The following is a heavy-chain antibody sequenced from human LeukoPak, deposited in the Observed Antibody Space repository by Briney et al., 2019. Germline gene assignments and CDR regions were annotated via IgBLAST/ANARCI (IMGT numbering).Heavy chain of an antibody. CDR2: LNPNSGGT. CDR1: GYTFTGYY. J-gene: IGHJ4*02. Sequence: ASVKVSCKASGYTFTGYYIHWVRQAPGQGLEWMGWLNPNSGGTKYEQKFQGRVTLTRDTSITTAYTDLSRLTFDDTAIYYCATTSGFWSGGGGIWGQGTLVTVSS. CDR3: ATTSGFWSGGGGI. D-gene: IGHD3-3*01. V-gene: IGHV1-2*02.